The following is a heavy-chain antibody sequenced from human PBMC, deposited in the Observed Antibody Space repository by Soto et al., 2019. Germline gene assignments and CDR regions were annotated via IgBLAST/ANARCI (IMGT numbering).Heavy chain of an antibody. V-gene: IGHV4-59*01. J-gene: IGHJ4*02. CDR3: VRAGGGRSFDL. Sequence: QEQLHESGPGLVKPSETLSLTCTVTGVSISTYYWSWIRQPPGKRLEWLGYPYFNGNTHYNPSLKCRGTISVDTSDNLFSLNLSSVTTADTAVYYCVRAGGGRSFDLWGQGTLVTVSS. D-gene: IGHD2-15*01. CDR2: PYFNGNT. CDR1: GVSISTYY.